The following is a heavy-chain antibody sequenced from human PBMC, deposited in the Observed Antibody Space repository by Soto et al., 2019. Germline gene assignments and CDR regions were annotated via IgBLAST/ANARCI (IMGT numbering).Heavy chain of an antibody. J-gene: IGHJ6*02. V-gene: IGHV1-46*01. CDR3: ARSQVGRQLDV. CDR2: INPSGGST. D-gene: IGHD1-26*01. Sequence: ASVKVSCKASRYTFTNFYIHWLRQAPGQGLEWMGIINPSGGSTTYPQKFQGRVTMTRDTSTSTVHMELITLRSEDTAVYYCARSQVGRQLDVWGPGTTVTVSS. CDR1: RYTFTNFY.